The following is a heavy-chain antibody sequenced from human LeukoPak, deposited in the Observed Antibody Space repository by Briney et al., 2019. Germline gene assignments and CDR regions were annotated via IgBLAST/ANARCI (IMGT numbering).Heavy chain of an antibody. V-gene: IGHV1-2*02. CDR2: IHPNSGGT. CDR1: GYTFTGYY. D-gene: IGHD3-3*01. CDR3: ARARFLEWLPHFDY. J-gene: IGHJ4*02. Sequence: ASVKVSCKASGYTFTGYYMHWVRQAPGQGLEWMGSIHPNSGGTNYAQKFQGRVTMTRDTSISTAYMELSRLRSDDTAVYYCARARFLEWLPHFDYWGQGTLVTVSS.